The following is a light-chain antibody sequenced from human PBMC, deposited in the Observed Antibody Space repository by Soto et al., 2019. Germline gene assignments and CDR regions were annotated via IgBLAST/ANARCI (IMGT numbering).Light chain of an antibody. CDR2: GAS. V-gene: IGKV3-20*01. CDR1: QSISSNY. CDR3: QQYGSSPPT. Sequence: EIVLTQSPXTLSLSPGERATLSCRASQSISSNYLAWYQQKPGQAPRLLIYGASSRATGIPDRFSGSGSGTDFTLTISRLEPEDFAVYYCQQYGSSPPTFGQGTKVDIK. J-gene: IGKJ1*01.